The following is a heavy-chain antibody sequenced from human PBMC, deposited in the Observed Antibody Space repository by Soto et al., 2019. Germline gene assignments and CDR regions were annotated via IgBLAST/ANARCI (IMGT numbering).Heavy chain of an antibody. CDR1: GFTFSSYD. J-gene: IGHJ1*01. Sequence: QVQLVESGGGVVQPGRSLRLSSAASGFTFSSYDMHWVRQAPGKGLEWVAVISYDGSDKYYADSVKGRFTISRDNSNNTLYLQMDSLRAEDTAVYYCAKGVVVATTYLQHWGQGTLVTVSS. V-gene: IGHV3-30*18. D-gene: IGHD2-15*01. CDR3: AKGVVVATTYLQH. CDR2: ISYDGSDK.